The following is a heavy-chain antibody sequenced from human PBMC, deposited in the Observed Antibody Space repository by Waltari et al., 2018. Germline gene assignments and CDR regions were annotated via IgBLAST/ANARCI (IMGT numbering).Heavy chain of an antibody. CDR1: GFTFSSYS. J-gene: IGHJ4*02. CDR3: ARGIAARTPPFDY. D-gene: IGHD6-6*01. V-gene: IGHV3-48*04. CDR2: ISGSSSTI. Sequence: EVQLVESGGGLVQPGGSLRLSCAASGFTFSSYSMNWVRQAPGKGLEWVSYISGSSSTIYYADSVKGRFTISRDNAKNSLYLQMNSLRAEDTAVYYCARGIAARTPPFDYWGQGTLVTVSS.